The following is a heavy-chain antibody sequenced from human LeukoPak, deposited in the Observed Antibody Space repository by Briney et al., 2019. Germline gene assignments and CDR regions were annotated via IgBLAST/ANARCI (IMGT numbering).Heavy chain of an antibody. CDR2: ISSSSSYI. Sequence: PGGSLRLSCAASGFTFSSYSMNWVRQAPGQGLGWVSSISSSSSYIYYADSVKGRFTISRDNAKNSLYLQMSSLRAEDTAVYYCARDRHQRGYSYGTLDYWGQGTLVTVSS. D-gene: IGHD5-18*01. CDR1: GFTFSSYS. CDR3: ARDRHQRGYSYGTLDY. J-gene: IGHJ4*02. V-gene: IGHV3-21*01.